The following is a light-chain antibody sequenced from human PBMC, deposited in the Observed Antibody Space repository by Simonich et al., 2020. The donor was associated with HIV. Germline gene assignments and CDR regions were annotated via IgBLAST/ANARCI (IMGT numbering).Light chain of an antibody. V-gene: IGKV1-33*01. CDR2: AAS. CDR3: QQYDNLPWT. Sequence: DIQMTQSPSSLSASVGDRVTITCQSSQDISNYLNLYQQKPGKAPKVLIYAASNLEEGVPSRFRGRGSGTDFTFTISSLQPEDIVTYYCQQYDNLPWTFGQGTKVEIK. CDR1: QDISNY. J-gene: IGKJ1*01.